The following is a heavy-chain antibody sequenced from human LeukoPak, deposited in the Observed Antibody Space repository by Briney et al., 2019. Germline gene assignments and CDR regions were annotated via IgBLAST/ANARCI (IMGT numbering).Heavy chain of an antibody. Sequence: GASVKVSCKASGGTFSSYAISWVRQAPGQGLEWMGGIIPIFGTANYAQKFQGRVTITADESTSTAYMELSSLRSEDTAVYYCASSPGGVGATTRPYYYYYYMDVWGKGTTVTVSS. CDR1: GGTFSSYA. CDR2: IIPIFGTA. D-gene: IGHD1-26*01. J-gene: IGHJ6*03. CDR3: ASSPGGVGATTRPYYYYYYMDV. V-gene: IGHV1-69*13.